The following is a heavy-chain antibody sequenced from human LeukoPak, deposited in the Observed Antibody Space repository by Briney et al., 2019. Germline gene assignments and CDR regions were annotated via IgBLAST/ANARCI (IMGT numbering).Heavy chain of an antibody. V-gene: IGHV3-64*01. CDR3: ARGPSQAMVRIFDY. Sequence: GGSLRLSCAVSGFTFSSYAMQWVRQAPGKGLEYVSAISSNGGSTYYANSVKGRFTISRDNSKNTLYLQMGSLRAEDMAVYYCARGPSQAMVRIFDYWGQGTLVTVSS. CDR1: GFTFSSYA. J-gene: IGHJ4*02. CDR2: ISSNGGST. D-gene: IGHD3-10*01.